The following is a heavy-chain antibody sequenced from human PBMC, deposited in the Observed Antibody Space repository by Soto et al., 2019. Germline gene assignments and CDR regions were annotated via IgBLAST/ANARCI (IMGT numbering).Heavy chain of an antibody. CDR1: AFTFSSYA. CDR2: VSGSGDST. D-gene: IGHD2-21*02. J-gene: IGHJ4*02. CDR3: AKGRASDCPGCTQDY. Sequence: EVQLLESGGGLAQPGGSLRLSCAASAFTFSSYAMSWVRQAPGKGLEWVSAVSGSGDSTYYAVSVKGRFTISRDNSKNTLYLQMNSLRAEDTAVYYCAKGRASDCPGCTQDYWGQGTLVTVSS. V-gene: IGHV3-23*01.